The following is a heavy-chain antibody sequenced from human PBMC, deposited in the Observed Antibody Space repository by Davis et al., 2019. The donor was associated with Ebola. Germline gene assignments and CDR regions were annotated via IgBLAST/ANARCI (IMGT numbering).Heavy chain of an antibody. J-gene: IGHJ3*02. D-gene: IGHD5-18*01. CDR1: GGSFSGYY. CDR3: AGGGYSYGYAFDI. Sequence: PGGSLRLSCAVYGGSFSGYYWSWIRQPPGKGLEWIGEINHSGSTNYNPSLKSRVTISVDTSKNQFSLKLSSVTAADTAVYYCAGGGYSYGYAFDIWGQGTMVTVSS. V-gene: IGHV4-34*01. CDR2: INHSGST.